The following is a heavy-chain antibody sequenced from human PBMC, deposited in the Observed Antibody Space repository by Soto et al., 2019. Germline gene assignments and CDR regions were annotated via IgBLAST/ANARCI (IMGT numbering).Heavy chain of an antibody. J-gene: IGHJ4*02. V-gene: IGHV4-34*01. CDR2: INHSGST. CDR3: ARYWCTPPRAAIPECFFDY. CDR1: GGSFSGYY. Sequence: SETLSLTCAVYGGSFSGYYWSWIRQPPGKGLEWIGEINHSGSTNYNPSLKSRVTISVDTSKNQFSLKLSSVTAADTAVYYCARYWCTPPRAAIPECFFDYWGQGTLVTVSS. D-gene: IGHD2-21*02.